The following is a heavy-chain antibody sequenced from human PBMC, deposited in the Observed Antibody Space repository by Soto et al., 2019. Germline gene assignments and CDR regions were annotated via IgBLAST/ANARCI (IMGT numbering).Heavy chain of an antibody. CDR3: ATNYEKLKGYPSPVEY. CDR2: IDTSGTKI. V-gene: IGHV3-11*01. D-gene: IGHD4-4*01. J-gene: IGHJ4*02. Sequence: QVQLVESGGDLVKPGGSLRLSCAASGYTFSDYYMSWIRQAPGKGLEWISYIDTSGTKIYYADSVKGRFTITRDNAKNTLYMHMNSLRDRDTAVYYCATNYEKLKGYPSPVEYWGQGTLVTVSS. CDR1: GYTFSDYY.